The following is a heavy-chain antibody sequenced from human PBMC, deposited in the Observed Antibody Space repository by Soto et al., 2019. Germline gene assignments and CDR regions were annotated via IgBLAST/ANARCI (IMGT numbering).Heavy chain of an antibody. Sequence: PSETLSLTCAVYGGFLSESYWTWIRQPPGKGLEWIGEINHVGGTNYNPSLKSRVTMSVDTSQNQFSLRLISVTAADTAMYYCARDLTRENWFDPWGQGTLVTVSS. CDR1: GGFLSESY. CDR2: INHVGGT. D-gene: IGHD2-2*01. CDR3: ARDLTRENWFDP. V-gene: IGHV4-34*01. J-gene: IGHJ5*02.